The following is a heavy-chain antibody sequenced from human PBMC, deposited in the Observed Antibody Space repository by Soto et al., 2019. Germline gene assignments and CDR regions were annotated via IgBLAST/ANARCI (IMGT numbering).Heavy chain of an antibody. J-gene: IGHJ3*02. V-gene: IGHV3-11*05. CDR1: GFTFSDYY. CDR3: ARDGRYLDAFDI. Sequence: QVQLVESGGGLVKPGGSLRLSCAASGFTFSDYYMSWIRQAPGTGLEWVSYISSSSSYTNYADSVKGRFTISRDNAKNSLYLQMNSLRAEDTAVYYCARDGRYLDAFDILGQGTMVTVSS. D-gene: IGHD1-20*01. CDR2: ISSSSSYT.